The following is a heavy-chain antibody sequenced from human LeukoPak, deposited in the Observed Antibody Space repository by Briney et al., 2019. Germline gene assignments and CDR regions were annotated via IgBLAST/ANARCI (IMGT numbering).Heavy chain of an antibody. CDR1: GFNLSTYW. J-gene: IGHJ3*02. V-gene: IGHV3-74*01. CDR2: INSDGSRT. D-gene: IGHD5/OR15-5a*01. CDR3: AREGIYAAFDI. Sequence: PGGSLRLSCEASGFNLSTYWMHWVRQVPGKGLVWVSRINSDGSRTSYADSVKGRFTISRDNAKNTLYLQMNSLRAEDTAVYYCAREGIYAAFDIWGQGTMVTVSS.